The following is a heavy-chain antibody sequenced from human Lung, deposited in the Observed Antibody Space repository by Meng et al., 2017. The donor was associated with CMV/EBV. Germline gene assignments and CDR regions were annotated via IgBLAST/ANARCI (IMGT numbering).Heavy chain of an antibody. CDR3: VRGTLRFLEWFEGGWFDP. CDR2: INPADSNT. CDR1: GYAFTTYW. J-gene: IGHJ5*02. V-gene: IGHV5-51*01. D-gene: IGHD3-3*01. Sequence: GESXKISCKTSGYAFTTYWVGWVRQKPGKGLEWMGIINPADSNTRYSPSFQGQVTISADKSTSTAYLQWSSLRASDTAMYYCVRGTLRFLEWFEGGWFDPWXHGTPVTVSS.